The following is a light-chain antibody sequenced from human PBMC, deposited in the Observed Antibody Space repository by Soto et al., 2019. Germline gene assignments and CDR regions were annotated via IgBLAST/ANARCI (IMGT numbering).Light chain of an antibody. CDR1: QDISTH. V-gene: IGKV1-9*01. J-gene: IGKJ5*01. CDR2: AAS. Sequence: IQLTQSPSSLSASVVERVTISCRASQDISTHLAWFAQKPGRAPQLLIYAASTLHSGIPSRFSGSGSGTDFTLTISSLQPEDFATYYCQHLNTYPIAFGPGTRLEIK. CDR3: QHLNTYPIA.